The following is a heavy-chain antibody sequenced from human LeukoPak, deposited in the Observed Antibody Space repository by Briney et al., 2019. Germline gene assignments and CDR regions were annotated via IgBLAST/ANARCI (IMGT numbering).Heavy chain of an antibody. CDR3: ARDHSSSWWYNWFDP. V-gene: IGHV4-31*03. CDR1: GGSISSGGYY. D-gene: IGHD6-13*01. J-gene: IGHJ5*02. Sequence: SETLSLTCTVSGGSISSGGYYWSWIRQHPGKGLEWIGYIYYSGSTYYNPSLKSRVTISVDTSKNQFSLKLSSVTAADTAVYYCARDHSSSWWYNWFDPWGQGTLVTVSS. CDR2: IYYSGST.